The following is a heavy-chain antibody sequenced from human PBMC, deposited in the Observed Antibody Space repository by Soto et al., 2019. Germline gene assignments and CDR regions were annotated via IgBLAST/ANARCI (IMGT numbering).Heavy chain of an antibody. CDR2: IYYSGST. Sequence: QLQLQESGPGLVKPSETLSLTCTVSGGSISSSSYYWGWIRQPPGKGLEWIGSIYYSGSTYYNPSLKSRVTISVDTSKNQFSLKLSSVTAADTAVYYCVGGYYYDSSGYWPHYFDYWGQGTLVTVSS. J-gene: IGHJ4*02. CDR1: GGSISSSSYY. V-gene: IGHV4-39*01. CDR3: VGGYYYDSSGYWPHYFDY. D-gene: IGHD3-22*01.